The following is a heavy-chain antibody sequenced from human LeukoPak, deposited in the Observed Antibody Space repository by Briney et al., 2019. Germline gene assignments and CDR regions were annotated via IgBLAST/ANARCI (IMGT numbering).Heavy chain of an antibody. V-gene: IGHV2-5*02. CDR3: ARTNCDSGGYFVNDYEMDV. CDR2: TSWDDDK. Sequence: GPTLVKPTQILTLTCTFSGSSLTTSGVGVGWGRQPRGKALAWLALTSWDDDKTYPPSLKSRLTLPTGTAANQVVLTMPNMTPVDTATYYRARTNCDSGGYFVNDYEMDVWGQGTTVTVSS. CDR1: GSSLTTSGVG. D-gene: IGHD3-22*01. J-gene: IGHJ6*02.